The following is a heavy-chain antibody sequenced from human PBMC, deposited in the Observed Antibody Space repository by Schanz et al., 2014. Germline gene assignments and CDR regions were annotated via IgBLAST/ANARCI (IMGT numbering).Heavy chain of an antibody. J-gene: IGHJ4*02. D-gene: IGHD4-17*01. CDR2: ISGSSIHK. Sequence: QVQLVESGGGVVQPGRSLRLSCAASGFTFSDYYMAWIRQAPGKGLEWVSHISGSSIHKNYADSVKGRFSISRDNSKNALYLQMDSLRAEDTAVYYCARGYGDSPTDFWGQGTLGTVSS. CDR1: GFTFSDYY. V-gene: IGHV3-11*06. CDR3: ARGYGDSPTDF.